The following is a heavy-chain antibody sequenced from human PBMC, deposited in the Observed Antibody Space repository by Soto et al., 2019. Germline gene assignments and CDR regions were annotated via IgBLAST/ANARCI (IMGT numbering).Heavy chain of an antibody. J-gene: IGHJ5*02. CDR2: INPSGGST. Sequence: QVQLVQSGAEVKKPGASVKVSCKASGYTFTSYYMHWVRQAPGQGLEWMGIINPSGGSTSYAQKFQGRVTMTRDTSTSTVYMELSRLRSEDTAVYYCAREGVVGIVVDNWFDPWGQGTLVTVSS. CDR3: AREGVVGIVVDNWFDP. V-gene: IGHV1-46*01. D-gene: IGHD3-22*01. CDR1: GYTFTSYY.